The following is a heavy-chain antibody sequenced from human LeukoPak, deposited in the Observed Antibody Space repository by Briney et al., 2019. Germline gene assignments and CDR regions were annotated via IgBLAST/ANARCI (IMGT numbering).Heavy chain of an antibody. J-gene: IGHJ4*02. CDR1: GFTFNTCA. CDR2: ISHDGTKK. D-gene: IGHD3-10*01. V-gene: IGHV3-30*04. Sequence: GGSLRLSCAASGFTFNTCAMSWVRQAPGKGLEWMAVISHDGTKKDYADSVKGRFTISRDSSNNALYLQMDSPRAEDTAVYYCARDKSCRGSGSCLDYWGQGTLVTVSS. CDR3: ARDKSCRGSGSCLDY.